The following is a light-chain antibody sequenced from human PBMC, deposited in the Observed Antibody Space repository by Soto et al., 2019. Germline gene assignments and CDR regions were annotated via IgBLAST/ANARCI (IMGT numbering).Light chain of an antibody. CDR2: DDS. Sequence: ELTQPPSMSVAPGQTARITCGGNNIGSKTVHWYQQKAGQAPVLVVYDDSDRPSGIPERFSGSNSGNTATLTISRVEAGDEADYYCQVWDVSTVHYVFGTGTKVTVL. V-gene: IGLV3-21*02. CDR1: NIGSKT. J-gene: IGLJ1*01. CDR3: QVWDVSTVHYV.